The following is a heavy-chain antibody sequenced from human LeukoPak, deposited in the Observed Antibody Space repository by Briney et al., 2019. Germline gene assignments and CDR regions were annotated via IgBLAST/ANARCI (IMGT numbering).Heavy chain of an antibody. V-gene: IGHV3-72*01. CDR3: TRGYSGISIYAFDI. CDR2: SSNKADSYTT. D-gene: IGHD3-9*01. CDR1: GFTFSSYE. J-gene: IGHJ3*02. Sequence: AGGSLRLSCAASGFTFSSYEMNWVRQSPGKGLEWVGRSSNKADSYTTEYAASVKGRFTISRDDSKNSLYLQMNSLKIEDTAVYHCTRGYSGISIYAFDIWGQGTMVTVSS.